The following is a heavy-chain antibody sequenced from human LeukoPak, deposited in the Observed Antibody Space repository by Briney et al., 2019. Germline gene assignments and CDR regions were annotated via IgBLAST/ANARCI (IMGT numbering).Heavy chain of an antibody. J-gene: IGHJ3*02. Sequence: GGSLRLSCAASGFTFSSYAMTWVRQAAGKGLEWVSSITSSGDATYYADSVKGRFTISRDNSKNTLYLQMNSLRAEDTAVYYCAKDPPYYDFWSGYYKAHDAFDIWGQGTMVTVSS. CDR1: GFTFSSYA. V-gene: IGHV3-23*01. CDR3: AKDPPYYDFWSGYYKAHDAFDI. D-gene: IGHD3-3*01. CDR2: ITSSGDAT.